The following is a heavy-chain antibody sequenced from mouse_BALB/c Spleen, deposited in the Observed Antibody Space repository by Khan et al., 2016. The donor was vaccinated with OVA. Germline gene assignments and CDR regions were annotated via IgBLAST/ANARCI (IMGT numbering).Heavy chain of an antibody. Sequence: QVQLQQSRAELARPGASVKMSCKASGYTFTSYTIHWIKKRPGQGLEWIGYINPSNDYTNYNQKFKDKATLTTDKSSTTAYLRLSSLTSDDSAVYNCVRDGAYHRNDGWFAYWGQGTLVTVSA. V-gene: IGHV1-4*01. D-gene: IGHD2-14*01. CDR2: INPSNDYT. CDR3: VRDGAYHRNDGWFAY. CDR1: GYTFTSYT. J-gene: IGHJ3*01.